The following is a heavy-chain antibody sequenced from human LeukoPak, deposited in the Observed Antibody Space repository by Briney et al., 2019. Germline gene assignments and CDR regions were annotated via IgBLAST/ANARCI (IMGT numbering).Heavy chain of an antibody. Sequence: GGSLGPSCPASGFTFDIYTMIWFGQAPGKGLDGPFSIDSYNSIYYADSLKGRFTISRDNAKNSLYLQMNSLGAEDTAVYYCARYASYKYSGTYYYDYWGQGTLVSVSS. J-gene: IGHJ4*02. V-gene: IGHV3-69-1*02. CDR2: IDSYNSI. D-gene: IGHD1-26*01. CDR1: GFTFDIYT. CDR3: ARYASYKYSGTYYYDY.